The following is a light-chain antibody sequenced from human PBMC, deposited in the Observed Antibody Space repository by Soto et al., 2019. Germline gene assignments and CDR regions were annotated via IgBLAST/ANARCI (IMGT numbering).Light chain of an antibody. CDR1: QSISSW. CDR2: DAS. Sequence: IPMTQPPSTLSASVGDIVTTTYRASQSISSWLAWYQQKPGKAPKLMIYDASSLESGVPSRFSGSGSGTACTLIISSLQPEDVATYYCQQSYSTPRTFGQGTKVDIK. J-gene: IGKJ1*01. CDR3: QQSYSTPRT. V-gene: IGKV1-39*01.